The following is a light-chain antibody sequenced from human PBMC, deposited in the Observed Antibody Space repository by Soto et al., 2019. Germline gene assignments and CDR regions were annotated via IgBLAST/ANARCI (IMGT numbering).Light chain of an antibody. J-gene: IGKJ5*01. V-gene: IGKV3D-11*02. CDR3: QQRNDWRRGT. Sequence: ENVLTQSPGTLSLSPGERATLSCRAIQSVSSSYLAWYQHKPGQAPRFLIYGAFNRATGIPARFSGSGPGTDFTLTISSLEPEDFAVYYCQQRNDWRRGTFGQGTRLEI. CDR2: GAF. CDR1: QSVSSSY.